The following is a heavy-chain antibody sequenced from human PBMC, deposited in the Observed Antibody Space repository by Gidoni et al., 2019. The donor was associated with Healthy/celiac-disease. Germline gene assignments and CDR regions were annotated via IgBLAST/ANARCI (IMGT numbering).Heavy chain of an antibody. J-gene: IGHJ6*02. V-gene: IGHV1-69*02. CDR1: GCTFSSYT. Sequence: QVHLVHSRAEVMKPGSSVKVSCKASGCTFSSYTLSWVRQALGQGLEWMGRIIPILGIANYEQKFQGRVTITANKCTSADYMELSRLRCEDTAVYYCARAEVGRFNHYSYYGMDVWGQGTTVTVSS. CDR2: IIPILGIA. CDR3: ARAEVGRFNHYSYYGMDV. D-gene: IGHD1-26*01.